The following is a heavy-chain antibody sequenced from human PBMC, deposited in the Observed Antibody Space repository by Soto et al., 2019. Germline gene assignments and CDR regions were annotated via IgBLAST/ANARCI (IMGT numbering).Heavy chain of an antibody. J-gene: IGHJ6*02. V-gene: IGHV3-7*03. CDR2: INQDGSEK. D-gene: IGHD2-15*01. Sequence: EVQLVESGGGLVQPGGSLRLSCAASECTFNNFWMTWVRQAPGKGLECVANINQDGSEKYYVNSVKGRFTISRDNAKNSLYLQMNSLRAEDTAIYYCAKGGPYYYYGMDVWGQGTTVTVSS. CDR3: AKGGPYYYYGMDV. CDR1: ECTFNNFW.